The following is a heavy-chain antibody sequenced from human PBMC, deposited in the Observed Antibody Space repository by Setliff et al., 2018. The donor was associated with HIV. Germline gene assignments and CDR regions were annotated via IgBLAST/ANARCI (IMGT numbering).Heavy chain of an antibody. CDR1: GGSISSHY. CDR2: ISHSGNT. J-gene: IGHJ5*02. CDR3: ARSTVGAGASFP. V-gene: IGHV4-59*11. Sequence: TLSLTCTVSGGSISSHYWSWIRQPPGKGLEWIGCISHSGNTNFNPSLNSRVTISLDTSKNQFSLRLTSLTAADTAIYYCARSTVGAGASFPWGRGILVTVSS. D-gene: IGHD1-26*01.